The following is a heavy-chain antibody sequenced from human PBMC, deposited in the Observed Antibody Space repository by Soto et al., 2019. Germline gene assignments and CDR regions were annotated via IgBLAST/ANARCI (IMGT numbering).Heavy chain of an antibody. CDR1: GGSFSGYY. J-gene: IGHJ3*02. Sequence: ASETLSLTCAVYGGSFSGYYCSWIRQPPGKGLEWIGEINHSGSTNYNPSLKSRVTISVDTSKNQFSLKLSSVTAADTAVYYCARARGYDFWSGRHAFDIWGQGTMVTVSS. CDR3: ARARGYDFWSGRHAFDI. CDR2: INHSGST. D-gene: IGHD3-3*01. V-gene: IGHV4-34*01.